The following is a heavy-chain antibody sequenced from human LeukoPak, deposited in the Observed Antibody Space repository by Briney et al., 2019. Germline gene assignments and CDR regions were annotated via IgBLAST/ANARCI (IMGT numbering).Heavy chain of an antibody. CDR3: ARGYYPPEY. Sequence: EGSLRLSCAASGFTFSTYWMNWVRQAPGKGLEWVANIKQDGTEKYYVDSVKGRFTISRDNANNSLYLQMNSLRAEDTAVYYCARGYYPPEYWGPGTLVTVSS. CDR1: GFTFSTYW. D-gene: IGHD1-26*01. V-gene: IGHV3-7*05. CDR2: IKQDGTEK. J-gene: IGHJ4*02.